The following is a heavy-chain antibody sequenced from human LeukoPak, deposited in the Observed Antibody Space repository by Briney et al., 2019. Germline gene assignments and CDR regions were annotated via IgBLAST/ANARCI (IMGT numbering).Heavy chain of an antibody. J-gene: IGHJ4*02. CDR2: IYYSGST. CDR3: ARLSSGSYYFPRGVPYYFDY. V-gene: IGHV4-59*01. D-gene: IGHD3-10*01. CDR1: GGSISSYY. Sequence: SETLSLTCTVSGGSISSYYWSWIRQPPGKGLEWIGYIYYSGSTNYNPSLKSRVTISVDTSKNQFSLKLSSVTAADTAVYYCARLSSGSYYFPRGVPYYFDYWGQGTLVTVSS.